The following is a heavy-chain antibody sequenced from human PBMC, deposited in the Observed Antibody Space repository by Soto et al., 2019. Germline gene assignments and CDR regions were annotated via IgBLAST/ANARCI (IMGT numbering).Heavy chain of an antibody. J-gene: IGHJ3*02. Sequence: EPKRNSKRGSDGKSINPCVSCVRKQHGNGLEWMGRIDPSDSYTNYSPSFQGHVTISADKSISTAYLQWSSLKASDTAMYYCATGPRWELLRIKFAFDIWGQGTMV. CDR3: ATGPRWELLRIKFAFDI. D-gene: IGHD1-26*01. CDR2: IDPSDSYT. CDR1: DGKSINPC. V-gene: IGHV5-10-1*01.